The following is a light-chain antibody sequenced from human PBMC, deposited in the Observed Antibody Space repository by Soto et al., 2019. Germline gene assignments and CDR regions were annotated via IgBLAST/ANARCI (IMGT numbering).Light chain of an antibody. J-gene: IGLJ1*01. CDR1: SSNIGGNP. CDR3: AAWDGSLNVYV. Sequence: QPVLTQPPSASGTPGQRVTISCSGSSSNIGGNPVNWYQQLPGTAPKLLIYHNNQRPSGVPDRFSGSKSGTSASLAISGLQSEDEADYYCAAWDGSLNVYVFGTGTKVTVL. V-gene: IGLV1-44*01. CDR2: HNN.